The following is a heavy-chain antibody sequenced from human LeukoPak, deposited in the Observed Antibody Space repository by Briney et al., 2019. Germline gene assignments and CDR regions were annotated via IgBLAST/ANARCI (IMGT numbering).Heavy chain of an antibody. Sequence: GGSLRLSCAASGFTFDDYAMHWVRQAPGKGLEWVSGISWNSGSIGYADPVKGRFTISRDNAKNSLYLQMNSLRAEDTALYYCAKAYTIFGVVSPFDPWGQGTLVTVSS. CDR3: AKAYTIFGVVSPFDP. V-gene: IGHV3-9*01. J-gene: IGHJ5*02. CDR1: GFTFDDYA. CDR2: ISWNSGSI. D-gene: IGHD3-3*01.